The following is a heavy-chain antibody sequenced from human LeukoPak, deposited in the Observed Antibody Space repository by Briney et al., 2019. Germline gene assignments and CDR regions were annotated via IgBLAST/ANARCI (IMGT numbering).Heavy chain of an antibody. J-gene: IGHJ4*02. CDR1: GFTFSSYV. V-gene: IGHV3-30*04. CDR2: ISNDGTIQ. CDR3: ARAMVRGVIPY. Sequence: PGGSLRLSCAASGFTFSSYVMRWVRQAPGKGLEWLAVISNDGTIQYYADSVKGRFTISRDNSRNIMNLQTDSLRPEDTALYYCARAMVRGVIPYWGQGTLVTVSS. D-gene: IGHD3-10*01.